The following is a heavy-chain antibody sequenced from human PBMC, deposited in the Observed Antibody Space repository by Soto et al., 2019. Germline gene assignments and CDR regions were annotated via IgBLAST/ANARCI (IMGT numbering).Heavy chain of an antibody. Sequence: SVKVSCKTSGFTFTNSAVQWVRQARGQRLEWIGWIIVASGRTNYAREVQERVTISRDTSTSTAYMELSGLRSEDTAVYYCVAELYSGGGCCSFDFWGQGXMVTVSS. CDR1: GFTFTNSA. CDR2: IIVASGRT. CDR3: VAELYSGGGCCSFDF. V-gene: IGHV1-58*01. J-gene: IGHJ3*01. D-gene: IGHD2-21*02.